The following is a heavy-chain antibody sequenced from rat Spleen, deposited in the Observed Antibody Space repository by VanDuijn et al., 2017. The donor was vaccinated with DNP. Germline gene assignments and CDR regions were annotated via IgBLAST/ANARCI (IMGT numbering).Heavy chain of an antibody. CDR2: ISHDGGGT. V-gene: IGHV5-20*01. D-gene: IGHD4-3*01. CDR1: GFPFSDYF. CDR3: AREEVGVGDWFAY. Sequence: EVRLVESGGGLVQPGRSLKLSCAASGFPFSDYFMAWVRQAPNKGLAWVASISHDGGGTYYRDSVKGRFTISRDHAKSTLYLQMDSLRSEDMATYYCAREEVGVGDWFAYWGQGTLVTVSS. J-gene: IGHJ3*01.